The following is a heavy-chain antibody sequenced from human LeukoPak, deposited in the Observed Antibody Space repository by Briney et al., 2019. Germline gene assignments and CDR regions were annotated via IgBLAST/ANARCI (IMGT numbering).Heavy chain of an antibody. V-gene: IGHV1-69*06. CDR2: IIPIFGTA. D-gene: IGHD5-18*01. CDR3: ARGAALQLWFSY. CDR1: GGTFSRYA. Sequence: SVKVSCKASGGTFSRYAISWVRQAPGQGLEWMGGIIPIFGTANYAQKFQGRVTITADKSTSIAYMELSSLRSEDTAVYYCARGAALQLWFSYWGQGTLVTVSS. J-gene: IGHJ4*02.